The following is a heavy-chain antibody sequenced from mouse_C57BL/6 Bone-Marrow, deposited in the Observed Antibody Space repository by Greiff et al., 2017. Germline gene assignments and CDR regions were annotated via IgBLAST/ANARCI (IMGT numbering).Heavy chain of an antibody. D-gene: IGHD2-3*01. J-gene: IGHJ4*01. CDR1: GYTFTSYG. CDR2: IYPRSGNT. V-gene: IGHV1-81*01. CDR3: ARVIYDGYFYAMDY. Sequence: VKLMESGAELARPGASVKLSCKASGYTFTSYGISWVKQRTGQGLEWIGEIYPRSGNTYYNEKFKGKATLTADKSSSTAYMELRSLTSEDSAVYFCARVIYDGYFYAMDYWSQGTSVTVSS.